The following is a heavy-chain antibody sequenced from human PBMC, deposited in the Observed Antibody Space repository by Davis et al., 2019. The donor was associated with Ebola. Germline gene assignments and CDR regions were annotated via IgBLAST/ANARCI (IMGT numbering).Heavy chain of an antibody. V-gene: IGHV3-23*01. J-gene: IGHJ6*02. D-gene: IGHD1-7*01. CDR2: ISGSGGST. Sequence: GGSLRLSCAASGFTFSRYWMHWVRQAPGKGMEWVSAISGSGGSTYYADSVKGRFTIPRDNSKKKLYLPMNSLRAEDTDVYYCAKDFLTGTIGYYYGMDVWGQGTTVTVSS. CDR1: GFTFSRYW. CDR3: AKDFLTGTIGYYYGMDV.